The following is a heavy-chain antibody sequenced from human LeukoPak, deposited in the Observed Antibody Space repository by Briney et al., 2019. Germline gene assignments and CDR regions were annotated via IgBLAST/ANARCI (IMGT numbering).Heavy chain of an antibody. CDR1: GFSFDDYG. CDR3: ARDLSVVITGSFDS. CDR2: INWHGDST. Sequence: QSGGSRRLSCAASGFSFDDYGLTGFRQAPGKGLEGVAGINWHGDSTDYADPVKGRFTISRDNAKNSLSLQMNSLRAEDTALYYCARDLSVVITGSFDSWGQGTLVTVSS. J-gene: IGHJ4*02. D-gene: IGHD3-22*01. V-gene: IGHV3-20*04.